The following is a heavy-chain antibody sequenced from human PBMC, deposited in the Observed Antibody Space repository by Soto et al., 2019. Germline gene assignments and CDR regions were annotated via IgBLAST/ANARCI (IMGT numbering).Heavy chain of an antibody. CDR1: GYNFTNYW. Sequence: VESVKISCNGSGYNFTNYWIGWGRQMPGKGLEWMGIIYPGDSDTRYRPSFQGQVTISADKSISTAYLQWSSLKASDTAMYYCARTYSGTYSDYWGQGTLVTVSS. CDR2: IYPGDSDT. CDR3: ARTYSGTYSDY. V-gene: IGHV5-51*01. J-gene: IGHJ4*02. D-gene: IGHD5-12*01.